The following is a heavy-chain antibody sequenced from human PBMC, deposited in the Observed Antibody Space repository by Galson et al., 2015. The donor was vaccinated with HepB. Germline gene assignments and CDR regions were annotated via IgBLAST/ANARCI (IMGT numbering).Heavy chain of an antibody. CDR2: INTNTGNP. CDR3: ARARAGNTAMVFRFPDY. CDR1: GYTFTSYA. Sequence: SVKVSCKASGYTFTSYAMNWVRQAPGQGLEWMGWINTNTGNPTYAQGFTGRFVFSLDTSVSTAYLQISSLKAEDTAVYYCARARAGNTAMVFRFPDYWGQGTLVTVSS. D-gene: IGHD5-18*01. J-gene: IGHJ4*02. V-gene: IGHV7-4-1*02.